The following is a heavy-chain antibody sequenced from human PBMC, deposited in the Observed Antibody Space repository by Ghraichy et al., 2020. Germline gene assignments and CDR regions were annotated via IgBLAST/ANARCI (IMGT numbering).Heavy chain of an antibody. J-gene: IGHJ6*02. CDR3: AKAPPSSSQVRGYYYYGMDV. Sequence: GGSLRLSCAASGFTFSSYAMSWVRQAPGKGLEWVSAISGSGGSTYYADSVKGRFTISRDNSKNTLYLQMNSLRAEDTAVYYCAKAPPSSSQVRGYYYYGMDVWGQGTTVTVSS. CDR1: GFTFSSYA. V-gene: IGHV3-23*01. D-gene: IGHD6-13*01. CDR2: ISGSGGST.